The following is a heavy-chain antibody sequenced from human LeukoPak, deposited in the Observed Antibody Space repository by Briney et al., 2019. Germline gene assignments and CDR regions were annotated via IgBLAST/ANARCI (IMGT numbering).Heavy chain of an antibody. CDR3: ARDPHSSGWFDYFDS. D-gene: IGHD6-19*01. CDR2: INTGNGNT. Sequence: ASVKVSCQASGYTFTSYAMHWVRQAPGQRLEWMGWINTGNGNTKYSQKFQGRVTITRDTSASTAYMGLSSLRSEDTAVNYCARDPHSSGWFDYFDSWGQGTLVTVSS. V-gene: IGHV1-3*04. CDR1: GYTFTSYA. J-gene: IGHJ4*02.